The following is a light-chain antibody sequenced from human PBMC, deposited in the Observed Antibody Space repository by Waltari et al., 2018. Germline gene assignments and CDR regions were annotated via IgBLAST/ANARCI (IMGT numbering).Light chain of an antibody. Sequence: DVQLTQSPSFLSASVGDRVTVTCPASQGINNYVAWYQQKAGKAPKLLIYAASLLYSGVPSRFTGSGSGTEFTLTISSLQPEDFATYYCQQLNSYPQTFGGGTKVEIK. V-gene: IGKV1-9*01. J-gene: IGKJ4*01. CDR2: AAS. CDR3: QQLNSYPQT. CDR1: QGINNY.